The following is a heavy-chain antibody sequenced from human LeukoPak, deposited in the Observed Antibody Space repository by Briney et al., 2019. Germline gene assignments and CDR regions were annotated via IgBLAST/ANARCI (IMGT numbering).Heavy chain of an antibody. V-gene: IGHV3-7*04. CDR3: ARGEGVIHTPYYYYYMDV. CDR1: GFTFSSYW. J-gene: IGHJ6*03. Sequence: PGGSLRLSCAASGFTFSSYWMSWVRQAPGKGLEWVANIKQDGSEKYYVDSVKGRFTISRDNAKNSLYLQMNSLRAEDTAVYYCARGEGVIHTPYYYYYMDVWGKGTTVTVSS. CDR2: IKQDGSEK. D-gene: IGHD3-16*02.